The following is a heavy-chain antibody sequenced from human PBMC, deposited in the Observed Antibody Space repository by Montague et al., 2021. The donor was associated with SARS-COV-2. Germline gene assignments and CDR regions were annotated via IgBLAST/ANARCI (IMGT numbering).Heavy chain of an antibody. D-gene: IGHD5-24*01. CDR1: GGSISSYY. CDR2: IYYSGST. CDR3: ARVFPRWLQFDPYFDF. Sequence: SETLSLTRTVSGGSISSYYWSWIRQPPGKGLEWIGYIYYSGSTNYNPSLKSRVTISVDTSKNQFSLKLSSVTAADTAVYYCARVFPRWLQFDPYFDFWAREPWSPSPQ. V-gene: IGHV4-59*01. J-gene: IGHJ4*02.